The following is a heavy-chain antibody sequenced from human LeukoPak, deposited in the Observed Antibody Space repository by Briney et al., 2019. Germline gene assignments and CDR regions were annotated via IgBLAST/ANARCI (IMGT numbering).Heavy chain of an antibody. V-gene: IGHV3-23*01. J-gene: IGHJ4*02. Sequence: PGGSLRLSCAASGFTFSSYAMSWVRQAPGKGLEWVSATSGSGGSTYYADSVKGRFTISRDNSKNTLYLQMNSLRAEDTAVYYCAKDLFPGLELRGVVDYWGQGTLVTVSS. D-gene: IGHD1-7*01. CDR2: TSGSGGST. CDR3: AKDLFPGLELRGVVDY. CDR1: GFTFSSYA.